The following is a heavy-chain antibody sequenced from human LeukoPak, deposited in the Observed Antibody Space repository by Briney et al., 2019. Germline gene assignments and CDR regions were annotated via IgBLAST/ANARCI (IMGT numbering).Heavy chain of an antibody. J-gene: IGHJ6*03. D-gene: IGHD5-12*01. Sequence: GASVKVSCKASGYTFISYGISWVRQAPGQGLEWMGWISAYNGNTNYAQKLQGRVTMTTDTSTSTAYMELRSLRSDDTAVYYCARSTVATIKDYYYYMDVWGKGTTVTISS. CDR3: ARSTVATIKDYYYYMDV. CDR1: GYTFISYG. V-gene: IGHV1-18*01. CDR2: ISAYNGNT.